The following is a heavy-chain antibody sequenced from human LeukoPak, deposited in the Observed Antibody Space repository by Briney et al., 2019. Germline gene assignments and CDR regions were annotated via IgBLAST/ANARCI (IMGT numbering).Heavy chain of an antibody. V-gene: IGHV1-24*01. CDR2: FDPEDGET. CDR3: ATWYYYGSGSYYKIDY. D-gene: IGHD3-10*01. CDR1: GYTLTELS. J-gene: IGHJ4*02. Sequence: ASVKVSCKVSGYTLTELSMHRVRQAPGKGLEWMGGFDPEDGETIYAQKFQGRVTMTEDTSTDTAYMELSSLRSEDTAVYYCATWYYYGSGSYYKIDYWGQGTLVTVSS.